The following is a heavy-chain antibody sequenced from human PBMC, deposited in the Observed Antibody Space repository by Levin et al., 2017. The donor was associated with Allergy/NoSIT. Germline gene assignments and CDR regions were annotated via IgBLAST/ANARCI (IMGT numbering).Heavy chain of an antibody. J-gene: IGHJ4*02. D-gene: IGHD2-2*03. CDR1: GFTFNSHW. Sequence: GGSLRLSCATSGFTFNSHWMSWVRQAPGKGLEWVANIKPDGSEKYYVDSVKGRFTISRDNDKNTLYLQMNSLRVEDTAVYYCAKWMGRDNWGQGTLVIVSS. CDR3: AKWMGRDN. V-gene: IGHV3-7*01. CDR2: IKPDGSEK.